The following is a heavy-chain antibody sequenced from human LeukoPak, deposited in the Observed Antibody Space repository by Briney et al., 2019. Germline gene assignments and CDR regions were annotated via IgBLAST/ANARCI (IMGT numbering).Heavy chain of an antibody. CDR1: GYTFTGYN. V-gene: IGHV1-2*02. CDR3: ARGQQLASN. J-gene: IGHJ4*02. D-gene: IGHD6-13*01. Sequence: ASVKVSCKASGYTFTGYNIYWVRQAPGQGLEWMGWINPNSGGTNYAQKFQGRVTMTREMSISTAYMELSRLRSDDTAVYYCARGQQLASNWGQGTLVTVSS. CDR2: INPNSGGT.